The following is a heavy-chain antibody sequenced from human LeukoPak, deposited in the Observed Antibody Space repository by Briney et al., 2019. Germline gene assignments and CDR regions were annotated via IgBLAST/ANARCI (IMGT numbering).Heavy chain of an antibody. CDR2: IFYSGTT. CDR1: GGSISSYY. V-gene: IGHV4-59*01. Sequence: SETLSPTCTVSGGSISSYYWSWIRQSPGKGLEWIGYIFYSGTTNYNPSLKSRVTISADTSKNQFSLKLSSVTAADTAVYYCARDGGYSSGWSADFDYWGQGTLVTVSS. J-gene: IGHJ4*02. D-gene: IGHD6-19*01. CDR3: ARDGGYSSGWSADFDY.